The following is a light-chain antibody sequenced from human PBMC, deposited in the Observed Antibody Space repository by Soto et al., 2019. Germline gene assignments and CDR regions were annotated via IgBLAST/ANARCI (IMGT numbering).Light chain of an antibody. CDR2: DAS. CDR3: QQYNSYSQT. Sequence: EIQMTQSPSSLSAHAGPGVTNTCRASQSISSWLAWYQQKPGKAPKLLIYDASSLESGVPSRFSGSGSGTEFTLTISSLQPDDCATYYCQQYNSYSQTCGQGNKGAIK. J-gene: IGKJ1*01. V-gene: IGKV1-5*01. CDR1: QSISSW.